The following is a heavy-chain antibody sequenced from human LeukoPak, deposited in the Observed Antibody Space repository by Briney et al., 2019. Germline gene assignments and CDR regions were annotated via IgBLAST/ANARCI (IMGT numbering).Heavy chain of an antibody. J-gene: IGHJ4*02. D-gene: IGHD6-19*01. CDR3: AAGRDIAVAGPGGYFDY. Sequence: PGGSLRLSCAASGFTFSDYHMNWIRQAPGKGPEWVSYISPGGNTIYFADSVNGRFTLSRDSARNSLSLQMNSLTAEDTAVYYCAAGRDIAVAGPGGYFDYWGRGTLVTVSS. CDR1: GFTFSDYH. V-gene: IGHV3-11*01. CDR2: ISPGGNTI.